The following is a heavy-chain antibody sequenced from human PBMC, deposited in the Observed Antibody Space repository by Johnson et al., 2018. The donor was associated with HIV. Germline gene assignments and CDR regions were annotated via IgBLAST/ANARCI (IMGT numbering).Heavy chain of an antibody. V-gene: IGHV3-66*02. CDR3: AKSPSTMIVVVTVFDI. CDR2: IYSGGRT. J-gene: IGHJ3*02. Sequence: EQLVESGGGLVQPGGSLRLSCAASGFTVSSNYMSWVRQAPGEGLAWVSVIYSGGRTYYADSVKDRFTISRDNSKNTLYLQMNSLRAEDTAVYYCAKSPSTMIVVVTVFDIWGQGTMVTVSS. CDR1: GFTVSSNY. D-gene: IGHD3-22*01.